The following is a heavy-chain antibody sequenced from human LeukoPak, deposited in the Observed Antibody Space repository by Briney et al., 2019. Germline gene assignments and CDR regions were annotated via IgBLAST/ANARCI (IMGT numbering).Heavy chain of an antibody. J-gene: IGHJ6*02. V-gene: IGHV1-3*01. CDR3: ARDHWWLATRRDVYYYGMDV. CDR1: GYTFTSYA. D-gene: IGHD6-19*01. CDR2: INAGNGNT. Sequence: ASVKVSCKASGYTFTSYAMHWVRQAPGQRLEWMGWINAGNGNTKYSQKFQGRVTITRDTSASTAYMELSSLRSEDTAVYYCARDHWWLATRRDVYYYGMDVWGQGTTVTVSS.